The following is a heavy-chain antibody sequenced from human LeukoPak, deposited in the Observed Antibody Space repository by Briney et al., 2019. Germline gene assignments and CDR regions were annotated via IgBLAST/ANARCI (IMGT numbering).Heavy chain of an antibody. CDR3: ARAHYYDFYFDY. V-gene: IGHV3-NL1*01. CDR1: GFTFSTYA. J-gene: IGHJ4*02. D-gene: IGHD3-3*01. CDR2: IIASGSPT. Sequence: GGSLRLSCAASGFTFSTYAMNWIRQAPGKGLEWVAIIIASGSPTYYADSVKGRFTISRDNSKNTLYLQMNSLRAEDTAVYYCARAHYYDFYFDYWGQGTLVTVSS.